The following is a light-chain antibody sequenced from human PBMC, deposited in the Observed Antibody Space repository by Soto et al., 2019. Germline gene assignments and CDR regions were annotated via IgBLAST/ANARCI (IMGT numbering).Light chain of an antibody. CDR1: QSVSSY. J-gene: IGKJ4*01. Sequence: IVMSKSPGTLSLSPGERATLSCRASQSVSSYLVWYQQKPGQAPRVLIFDASIRATGIPDRFSGSGSGSDFTLTISRLEPEDFAVYYCHQYDTLPLTFGGGTKVDIK. CDR3: HQYDTLPLT. CDR2: DAS. V-gene: IGKV3-20*01.